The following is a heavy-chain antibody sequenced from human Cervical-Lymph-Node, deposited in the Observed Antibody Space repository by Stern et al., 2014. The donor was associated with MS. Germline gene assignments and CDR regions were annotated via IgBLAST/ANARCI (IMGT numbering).Heavy chain of an antibody. Sequence: EVQLVESGPEVKRPGESLKISCQASGYTFTSYWIGWVRPMPGKGLECSGIIFPGGSDIRYSPSFQGQVTISADKSSSTAYLQWNNLKASDTAIYYCARQRYFDYWGQGTLVTVSS. CDR3: ARQRYFDY. V-gene: IGHV5-51*01. CDR2: IFPGGSDI. J-gene: IGHJ4*02. CDR1: GYTFTSYW.